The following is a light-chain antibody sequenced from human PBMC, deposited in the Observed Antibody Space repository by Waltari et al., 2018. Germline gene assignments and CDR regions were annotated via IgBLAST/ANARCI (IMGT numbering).Light chain of an antibody. J-gene: IGLJ2*01. CDR2: GQN. CDR3: HSRDTSSTRV. V-gene: IGLV3-19*01. CDR1: SLRRFY. Sequence: SSELTQDPSVSVALGQTVRITCPGDSLRRFYASWNQQRPGQAPILVLYGQNNRPSGIPDRFSGSTSGNTASLTITGAQAEDEADYYCHSRDTSSTRVFGGGTRLTV.